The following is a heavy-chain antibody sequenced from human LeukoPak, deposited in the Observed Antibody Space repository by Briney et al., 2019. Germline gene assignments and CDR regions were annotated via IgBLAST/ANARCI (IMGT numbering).Heavy chain of an antibody. J-gene: IGHJ5*02. CDR2: INPNSGGT. Sequence: ASVQVSCKASGYTFTSYAIHWVRQAPGQGLEWMGRINPNSGGTNYAQKFQGRVTMTRDTSISTAYMELSRLRSDDTAVYYRARDPSITGTLNWFDPWGQGTLVTVSS. CDR3: ARDPSITGTLNWFDP. D-gene: IGHD1-20*01. V-gene: IGHV1-2*06. CDR1: GYTFTSYA.